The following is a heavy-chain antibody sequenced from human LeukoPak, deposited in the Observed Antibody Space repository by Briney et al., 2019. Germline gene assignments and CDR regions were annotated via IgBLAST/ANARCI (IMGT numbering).Heavy chain of an antibody. CDR2: INPNSGGI. V-gene: IGHV1-2*07. CDR3: ARGYEENWLDP. CDR1: GYTFTGYY. Sequence: ASVKVSCKASGYTFTGYYMHWVRQAPGQGLEWMGWINPNSGGINNYAHQFQGRVTITRDTSISTAYMELSRLRSDDTAVYYCARGYEENWLDPWGQGTLVTVSS. J-gene: IGHJ5*02. D-gene: IGHD3-16*01.